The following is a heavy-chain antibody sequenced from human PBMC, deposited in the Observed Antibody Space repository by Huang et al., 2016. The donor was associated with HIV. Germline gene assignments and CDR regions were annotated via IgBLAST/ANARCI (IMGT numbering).Heavy chain of an antibody. CDR2: IYPGDSQT. V-gene: IGHV5-51*03. D-gene: IGHD1-26*01. CDR3: ARSVVGSQANWFDP. Sequence: EVQLVQSGADVKKPGESLKISCNISGYIFTNYWIGWVRQMPGKGLEWIGFIYPGDSQTRYNPSFQGHVTFSVDKSINTAYLQWRSLRSSDSAMYYCARSVVGSQANWFDPWGQGTLVTVSS. J-gene: IGHJ5*02. CDR1: GYIFTNYW.